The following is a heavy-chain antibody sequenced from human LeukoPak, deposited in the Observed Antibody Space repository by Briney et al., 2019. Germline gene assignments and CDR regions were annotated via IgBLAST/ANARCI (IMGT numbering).Heavy chain of an antibody. CDR1: GGSISSSSYY. CDR3: ARLYYYDSSGKAFDI. D-gene: IGHD3-22*01. CDR2: IYYSGST. Sequence: SETLSLTCTVSGGSISSSSYYWGWIRQPPGKGLEWIGSIYYSGSTYYNPSLKSRVTISVDTSKNQFSLKLSSVTAADTAVYYCARLYYYDSSGKAFDIWGQGTMVTVSS. J-gene: IGHJ3*02. V-gene: IGHV4-39*07.